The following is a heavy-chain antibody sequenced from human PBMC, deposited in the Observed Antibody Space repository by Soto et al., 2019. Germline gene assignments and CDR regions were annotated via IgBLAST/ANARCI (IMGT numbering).Heavy chain of an antibody. CDR3: ARGSADGYYESGIYGAYAFDI. J-gene: IGHJ3*02. Sequence: QVPLVQSGAEVKKPGSSVKVSCKTSGGTLNSYAISWVRQAPGQGLEWLGGIIPICNTTNYARKSQRRVTITADESTSTAYMERRSLTSEDAAVYYCARGSADGYYESGIYGAYAFDIWGQGTMVTVSS. CDR2: IIPICNTT. D-gene: IGHD3-10*01. V-gene: IGHV1-69*01. CDR1: GGTLNSYA.